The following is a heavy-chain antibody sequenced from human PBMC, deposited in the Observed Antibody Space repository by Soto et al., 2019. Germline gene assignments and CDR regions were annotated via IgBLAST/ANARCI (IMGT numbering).Heavy chain of an antibody. CDR2: ISGYNGSI. CDR3: ARDDSGGTYPWFFDL. D-gene: IGHD1-26*01. Sequence: QGQLVQSGAEVKKPGASVNVSCKASGYTSSICGISWVRQAPGQGLEWMSWISGYNGSIKYAQKFQGRVTVATDTTTTRAYMELRSLRSDDTAVYYCARDDSGGTYPWFFDLWGRGTLVTVSS. CDR1: GYTSSICG. J-gene: IGHJ2*01. V-gene: IGHV1-18*04.